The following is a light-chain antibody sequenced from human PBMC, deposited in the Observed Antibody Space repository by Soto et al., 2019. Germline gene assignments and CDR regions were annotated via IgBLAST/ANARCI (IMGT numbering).Light chain of an antibody. CDR2: GAS. V-gene: IGKV3-20*01. CDR3: QQYGSSPWT. CDR1: QSVSSSY. Sequence: EIVLTQSPGTLSLSPGERATLSCRASQSVSSSYLAWYQQKPGQAPRPLIYGASSRAIGIPDRFSGSGSGTDFTHTISRLEPEDFAVYYSQQYGSSPWTFGQGTKVEIK. J-gene: IGKJ1*01.